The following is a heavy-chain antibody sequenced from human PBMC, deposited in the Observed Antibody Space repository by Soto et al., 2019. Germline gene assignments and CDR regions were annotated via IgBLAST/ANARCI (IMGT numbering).Heavy chain of an antibody. D-gene: IGHD3-3*01. CDR1: GFTFSSYG. CDR2: IWYDGSNK. CDR3: ARSGECLRLGWFDP. V-gene: IGHV3-33*01. J-gene: IGHJ5*02. Sequence: QVQLVESGGGVVQPGRSLRLSCAASGFTFSSYGMHWVRQAPGKGLEWVAVIWYDGSNKYYADSVKGRFTISRDNSKNTAYLQMNSLRAEDTAVYYCARSGECLRLGWFDPWGQGTLVTVSS.